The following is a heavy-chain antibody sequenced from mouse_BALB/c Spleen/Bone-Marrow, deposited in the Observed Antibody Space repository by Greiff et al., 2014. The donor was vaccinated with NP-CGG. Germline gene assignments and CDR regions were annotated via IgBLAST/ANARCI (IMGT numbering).Heavy chain of an antibody. CDR1: GFTFTDYF. J-gene: IGHJ2*01. Sequence: EVKLVESGGGLVQPGGSLRLSCTTSGFTFTDYFMTWVCQPPGKALEWLGFIRNKANGYTTEYNPSVKGRFTISRDTSQGILYLQMNTLRAEDSAIYFCARDYSGYFDFWGQGTTLTVSS. D-gene: IGHD5-1*01. CDR2: IRNKANGYTT. V-gene: IGHV7-3*02. CDR3: ARDYSGYFDF.